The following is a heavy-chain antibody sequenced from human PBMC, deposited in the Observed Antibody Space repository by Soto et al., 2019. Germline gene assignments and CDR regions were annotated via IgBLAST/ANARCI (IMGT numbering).Heavy chain of an antibody. D-gene: IGHD2-2*02. J-gene: IGHJ5*02. Sequence: SETLSLTCAVYGESVSGYYWGWIRQPPGKGLEWIGEINHSGSTNHNPSLKSRVTISVDTSKNQFSLKLSSVTAADTAVYYCAKYCSSTSCYNDWFDPWGQGTLVTVSS. CDR3: AKYCSSTSCYNDWFDP. CDR1: GESVSGYY. CDR2: INHSGST. V-gene: IGHV4-34*01.